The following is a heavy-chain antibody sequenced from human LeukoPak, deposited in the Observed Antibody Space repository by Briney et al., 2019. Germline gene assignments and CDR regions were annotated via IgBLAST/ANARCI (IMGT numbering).Heavy chain of an antibody. D-gene: IGHD3-10*01. Sequence: SETLSLTCSVSGDFITAYYWSWIRQPPGKGLEWIGYVYYTGSTEYNPSLRSRVTISLDMSNQQFSLKLTSVTAADTAVYYCATMMYGSGNYYNSDYWGQGTLVTVSS. CDR1: GDFITAYY. J-gene: IGHJ4*02. CDR3: ATMMYGSGNYYNSDY. CDR2: VYYTGST. V-gene: IGHV4-59*08.